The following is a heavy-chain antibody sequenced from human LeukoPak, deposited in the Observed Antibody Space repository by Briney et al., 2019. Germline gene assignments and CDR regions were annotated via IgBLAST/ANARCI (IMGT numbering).Heavy chain of an antibody. D-gene: IGHD6-19*01. Sequence: GESLKISCKGSGYSFTSYWIGWVRQMPGKGLEWMGIIYPGDSDTRYSPSFQGQVTISADKSISTAYLQWSSLKASDTATYYCARRRNSSGWYFDFDYWGQGTLVTVSS. CDR3: ARRRNSSGWYFDFDY. CDR2: IYPGDSDT. CDR1: GYSFTSYW. J-gene: IGHJ4*02. V-gene: IGHV5-51*01.